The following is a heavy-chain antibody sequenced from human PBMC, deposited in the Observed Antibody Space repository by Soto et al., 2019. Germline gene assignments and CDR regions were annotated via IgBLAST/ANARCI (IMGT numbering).Heavy chain of an antibody. V-gene: IGHV4-39*01. D-gene: IGHD6-19*01. J-gene: IGHJ4*02. CDR1: GGSISSSSYY. CDR3: VTMPGGSGWWEYYFDY. Sequence: PSETLSLTCTVSGGSISSSSYYWGWIRQPPGKGLEWIGSIYYSGSTYYNPSLKSRVTISVDTSKNQFSLKLSSVTAADTAVYYCVTMPGGSGWWEYYFDYWGQGTLVTVSS. CDR2: IYYSGST.